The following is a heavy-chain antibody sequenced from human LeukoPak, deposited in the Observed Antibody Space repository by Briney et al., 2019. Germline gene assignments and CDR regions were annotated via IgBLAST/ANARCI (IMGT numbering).Heavy chain of an antibody. D-gene: IGHD6-19*01. CDR3: ARGLAVAGTGDAFDI. V-gene: IGHV3-33*08. CDR2: MWYDESSK. Sequence: GGSLRLSCAASGFTFSNYVMGWVRQAPGKGLEWVAIMWYDESSKYYADSVKGRFTISRDNSKNTLYLQMNSLRAEDTAVYYCARGLAVAGTGDAFDIWGQGTMVTVSS. CDR1: GFTFSNYV. J-gene: IGHJ3*02.